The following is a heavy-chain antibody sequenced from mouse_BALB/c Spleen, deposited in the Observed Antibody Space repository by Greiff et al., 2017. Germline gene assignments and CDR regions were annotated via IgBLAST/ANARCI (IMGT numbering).Heavy chain of an antibody. D-gene: IGHD5-1*01. CDR2: INPSNGRT. CDR3: ARYLFAY. Sequence: QVQLKESGAELVKPGASVKLSCKASGYTFTSYWMHWVKQRPGQGLEWIGEINPSNGRTNYNEKFKSKATLTVDKSSSTAYMQLSSLTSEDSAVYYCARYLFAYWGQGTLVTVSA. J-gene: IGHJ3*01. CDR1: GYTFTSYW. V-gene: IGHV1S81*02.